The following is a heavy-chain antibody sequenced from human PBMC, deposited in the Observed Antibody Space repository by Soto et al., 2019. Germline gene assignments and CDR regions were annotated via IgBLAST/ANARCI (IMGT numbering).Heavy chain of an antibody. CDR2: ISAHNGKT. CDR1: GYGFTTYG. Sequence: QVHLVQSGAEVKKPGASVKVSCKGSGYGFTTYGITWVRQAPGQGLEWMAWISAHNGKTNYAQKLQGRVTVTRDTSTSTASMELRSLRSDDTAVYYSARGRYGDYWGQGARVTVSS. D-gene: IGHD1-1*01. J-gene: IGHJ4*02. V-gene: IGHV1-18*01. CDR3: ARGRYGDY.